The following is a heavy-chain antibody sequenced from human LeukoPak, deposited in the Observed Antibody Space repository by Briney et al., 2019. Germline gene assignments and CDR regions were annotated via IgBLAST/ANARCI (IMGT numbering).Heavy chain of an antibody. Sequence: GESLKISCEGSGYRFASYCIGWVRQMPGKGLEWMGIIHPADSDTRYGPSFQGQVTISVDKSTSTAYLQWSSLKASDTAIYYCARRVVVAATSKSYYYYYYMDVWGKGTTVTVSS. J-gene: IGHJ6*03. CDR3: ARRVVVAATSKSYYYYYYMDV. CDR1: GYRFASYC. V-gene: IGHV5-51*01. D-gene: IGHD2-15*01. CDR2: IHPADSDT.